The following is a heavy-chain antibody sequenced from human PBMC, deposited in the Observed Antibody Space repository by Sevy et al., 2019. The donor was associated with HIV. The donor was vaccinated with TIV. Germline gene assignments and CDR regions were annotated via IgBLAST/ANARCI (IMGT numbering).Heavy chain of an antibody. CDR2: IRTKADGGTT. D-gene: IGHD3-10*02. CDR1: GFTFGDYA. V-gene: IGHV3-49*03. J-gene: IGHJ4*02. CDR3: TRGRYTYVPFDY. Sequence: GGSLRLSCTASGFTFGDYAMNWFRQAPGKGLEWVGFIRTKADGGTTEYAASVKGRFTISRDDSKSIAYLQMNSLKTEATAVYYCTRGRYTYVPFDYWGQGTLVTVSS.